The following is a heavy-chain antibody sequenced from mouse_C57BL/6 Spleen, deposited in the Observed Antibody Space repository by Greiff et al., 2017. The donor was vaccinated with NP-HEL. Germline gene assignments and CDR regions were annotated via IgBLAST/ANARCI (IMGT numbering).Heavy chain of an antibody. D-gene: IGHD2-3*01. J-gene: IGHJ2*01. CDR3: ARDGYYVGFDY. V-gene: IGHV1-26*01. CDR1: GYTFTDYY. Sequence: EVQLQQSGPELVKPGASVKISCKASGYTFTDYYMNWVKQSHGKSLEWIGDINPNNGGTSYNQKFKGKATLTVDKSSSTAYMELRSLTSEDSAVYYCARDGYYVGFDYWGQGTTLTVSS. CDR2: INPNNGGT.